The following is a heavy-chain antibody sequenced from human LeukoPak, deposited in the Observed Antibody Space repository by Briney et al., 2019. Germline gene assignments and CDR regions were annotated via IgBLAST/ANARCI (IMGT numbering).Heavy chain of an antibody. J-gene: IGHJ4*02. Sequence: GGSLRLSCAGSGFTFNNYGMHWVRQAPGKGLEWVAVISYDGSIKYYADSVKGRFTISRHNSKNTLYLQMATLRAEDSAVYYCAKVYFDILTGYYRGPNFDYWGQGTLVTVSS. CDR3: AKVYFDILTGYYRGPNFDY. V-gene: IGHV3-30*18. CDR1: GFTFNNYG. D-gene: IGHD3-9*01. CDR2: ISYDGSIK.